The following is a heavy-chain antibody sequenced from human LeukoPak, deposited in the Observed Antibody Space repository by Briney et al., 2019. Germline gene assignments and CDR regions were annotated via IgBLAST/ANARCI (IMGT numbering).Heavy chain of an antibody. V-gene: IGHV1-69*13. Sequence: SVKVSCKASGGTFSSYAISWVRQAPGQGLEWMGGIIPIFGTANYAQKFQGGVAITADESTSTAYMELSSLRSEDTAVYYCARSRHMVGATSGDAFDIWGQGTMVTVSS. CDR1: GGTFSSYA. CDR3: ARSRHMVGATSGDAFDI. CDR2: IIPIFGTA. D-gene: IGHD1-26*01. J-gene: IGHJ3*02.